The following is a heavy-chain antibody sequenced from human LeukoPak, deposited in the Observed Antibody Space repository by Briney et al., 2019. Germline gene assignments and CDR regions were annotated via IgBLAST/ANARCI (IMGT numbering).Heavy chain of an antibody. V-gene: IGHV3-64*01. CDR2: ISSNGDSS. CDR3: ARDDSWAFDI. J-gene: IGHJ3*02. D-gene: IGHD3-22*01. CDR1: GFTFSSYA. Sequence: GGSLRLSCAASGFTFSSYAMHWVRQASGKGLEYVSAISSNGDSSYYANSVKGRFTISRDNSKNTLYLQMNSLRAEDTAVYYCARDDSWAFDIWGQGTMVTVSS.